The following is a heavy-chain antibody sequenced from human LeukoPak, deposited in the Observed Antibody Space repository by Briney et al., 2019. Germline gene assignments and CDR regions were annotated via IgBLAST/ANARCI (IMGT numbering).Heavy chain of an antibody. J-gene: IGHJ4*02. CDR1: GFTFDDYA. CDR2: ISWSSDDI. CDR3: TKDRIGKNHGDYGSIDY. Sequence: PGRSLRLSCAASGFTFDDYAMHWVRQAPGKGLEWVSGISWSSDDIDYADSVKGRFTISRDNAKNSLYLQMNSLRAEDTALYYCTKDRIGKNHGDYGSIDYWGQGTLVTVSS. D-gene: IGHD4-23*01. V-gene: IGHV3-9*01.